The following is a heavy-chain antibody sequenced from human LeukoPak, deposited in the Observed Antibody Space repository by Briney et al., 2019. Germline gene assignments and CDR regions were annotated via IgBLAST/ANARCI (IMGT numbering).Heavy chain of an antibody. J-gene: IGHJ5*02. CDR1: GYSFTSYW. CDR3: ARHSSVYGSGSGGFDP. D-gene: IGHD3-10*01. CDR2: IYPGDSDT. V-gene: IGHV5-51*01. Sequence: GESLKISCKGSGYSFTSYWIGWVRQMPGKGLEWMGIIYPGDSDTRYSPSLQGQVTISADKSITTAYLQWSSLKAPDTAMYYCARHSSVYGSGSGGFDPWGQGTLVTVSS.